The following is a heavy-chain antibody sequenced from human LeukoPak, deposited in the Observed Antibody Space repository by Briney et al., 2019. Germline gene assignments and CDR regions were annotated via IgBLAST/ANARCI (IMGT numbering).Heavy chain of an antibody. CDR1: GFTFSSYA. V-gene: IGHV3-30-3*01. D-gene: IGHD3-22*01. Sequence: GGSLRLSCAASGFTFSSYAMHWVRQAPGKGLEWVAVISYDGSNKYYAESVKGRFTISRDNSKNTLYLQMNSLRGEDTAVYYCARGRSTDRYDSRLHWGQGTLVTVSS. CDR2: ISYDGSNK. J-gene: IGHJ4*02. CDR3: ARGRSTDRYDSRLH.